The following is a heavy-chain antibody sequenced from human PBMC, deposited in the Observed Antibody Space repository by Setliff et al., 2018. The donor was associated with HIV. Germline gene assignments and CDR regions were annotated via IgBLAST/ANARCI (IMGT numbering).Heavy chain of an antibody. J-gene: IGHJ4*02. CDR2: IYYSGST. CDR3: ARGYGSGSYYSIYHNY. Sequence: SETLSLTCTVSGGSISSSSYYWGWIRQPPGKGLEWIGSIYYSGSTYYNPSLKSRVTTSVDTSKNQFSLKLSSVTAADTAVYYCARGYGSGSYYSIYHNYWGQGTLVTVSS. V-gene: IGHV4-39*01. D-gene: IGHD3-10*01. CDR1: GGSISSSSYY.